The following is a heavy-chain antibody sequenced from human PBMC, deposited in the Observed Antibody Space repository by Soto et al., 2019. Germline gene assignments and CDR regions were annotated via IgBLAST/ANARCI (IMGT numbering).Heavy chain of an antibody. D-gene: IGHD2-2*02. CDR3: ARSGLLSPIYDY. CDR1: GYTFTSYA. CDR2: INAGNGNT. V-gene: IGHV1-3*01. J-gene: IGHJ4*02. Sequence: GASVKVSCKASGYTFTSYAMHWVRQAPGQRLEWMGWINAGNGNTKYSQKFQGRVTITRDTSASTAYMELSSLRSEDTAVYYCARSGLLSPIYDYWGQGTLVTVSS.